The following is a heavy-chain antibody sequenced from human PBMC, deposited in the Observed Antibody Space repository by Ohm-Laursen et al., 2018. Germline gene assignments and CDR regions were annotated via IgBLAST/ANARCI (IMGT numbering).Heavy chain of an antibody. D-gene: IGHD4-17*01. Sequence: SENASCTVSGYTFTSYDINWARQATGQGLEWMGWMNPTSGNTGYAEKFQGRVTMTRNTSISTAYMELSSLRSEDTAEYYCTREASGDYGYFDLWGRGTLVTVSS. J-gene: IGHJ2*01. CDR2: MNPTSGNT. V-gene: IGHV1-8*01. CDR3: TREASGDYGYFDL. CDR1: GYTFTSYD.